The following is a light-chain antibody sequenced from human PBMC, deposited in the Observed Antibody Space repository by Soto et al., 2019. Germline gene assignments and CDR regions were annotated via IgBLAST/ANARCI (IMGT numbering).Light chain of an antibody. J-gene: IGKJ1*01. CDR2: KAS. V-gene: IGKV1-5*03. CDR3: QQYSGDSRT. Sequence: DIPMTQSPSTLSASVGDRVTITCRASQSISSWLAWYQQKPGKAPKLLIYKASRLHSGVSSRFSGSESGTEFTLTISSLQPDDFANYYCQQYSGDSRTFGQGTKVEMK. CDR1: QSISSW.